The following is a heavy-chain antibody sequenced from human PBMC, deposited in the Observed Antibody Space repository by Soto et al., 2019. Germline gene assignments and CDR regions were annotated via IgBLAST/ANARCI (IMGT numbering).Heavy chain of an antibody. CDR1: GYTLAELS. CDR2: FDPEDGET. V-gene: IGHV1-24*01. CDR3: ARSRSKGDFGVLPHYGMDV. J-gene: IGHJ6*02. Sequence: ASVKVSCKASGYTLAELSMHWVRQAPGKGLEWMGGFDPEDGETIYAQKFQGRVTITADKSTSTAYMELSSLRSEDTAVYYCARSRSKGDFGVLPHYGMDVWGQGTTVTVSS. D-gene: IGHD2-2*01.